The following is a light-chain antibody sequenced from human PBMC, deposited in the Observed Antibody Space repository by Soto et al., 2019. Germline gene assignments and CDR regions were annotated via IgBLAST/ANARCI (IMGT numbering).Light chain of an antibody. Sequence: QSVVTQPPSVSGAPGQRVTISCTGSSSNIGADYDVHWYQHFPGRAPKLLIYGNKNRPSGVPDRFSGTKSGTSASLDITDLQAEDEADYYCQSFDTRLNTVVFGGGTKVTVL. CDR2: GNK. V-gene: IGLV1-40*01. CDR1: SSNIGADYD. CDR3: QSFDTRLNTVV. J-gene: IGLJ2*01.